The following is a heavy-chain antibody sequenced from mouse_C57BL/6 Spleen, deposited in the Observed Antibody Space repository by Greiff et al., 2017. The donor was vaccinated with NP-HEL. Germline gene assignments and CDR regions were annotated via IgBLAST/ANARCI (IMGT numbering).Heavy chain of an antibody. CDR1: GYAFSSSW. V-gene: IGHV1-82*01. D-gene: IGHD2-4*01. CDR3: ARKGGAYDYDKKDARDY. CDR2: IYPGDGDT. Sequence: VQLQQSGPELVKPGASVKISCKASGYAFSSSWMNWVKQRPGKGLEWIGRIYPGDGDTNYNGKFKGKATLTADKSSSTAYMQLSSLTSEDSAVYFCARKGGAYDYDKKDARDYWGQGTSVTVSS. J-gene: IGHJ4*01.